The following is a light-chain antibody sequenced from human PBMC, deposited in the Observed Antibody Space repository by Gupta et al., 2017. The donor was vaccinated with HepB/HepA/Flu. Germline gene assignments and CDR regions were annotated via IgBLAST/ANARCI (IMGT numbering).Light chain of an antibody. V-gene: IGLV1-44*01. CDR1: SSNIGSNT. CDR3: AAWDDSLNGVV. J-gene: IGLJ2*01. Sequence: QSVLTQPPSASGPPAQRVTISCSGSSSNIGSNTVNWYQQLPGTAPKPLIYSNNQRPSGVPDRFSGSKSGTSASLAISGLQSEDEADYDCAAWDDSLNGVVFGGGTKLTGL. CDR2: SNN.